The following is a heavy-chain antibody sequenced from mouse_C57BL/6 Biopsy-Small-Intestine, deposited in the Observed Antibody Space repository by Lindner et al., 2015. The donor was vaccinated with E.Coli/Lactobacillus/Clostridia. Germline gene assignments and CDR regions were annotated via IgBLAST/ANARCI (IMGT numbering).Heavy chain of an antibody. V-gene: IGHV1-55*01. CDR1: GYTFTSSG. J-gene: IGHJ3*01. CDR3: AKGGYGDGYH. Sequence: SVKVSCKASGYTFTSSGLTWVRQAPGQGLEWMGGSALPNGKTNYAQKIKGRVTMTTDTSTSTAYMELRSLSSDDTAVYYCAKGGYGDGYHWGQGTLVTVS. CDR2: SALPNGKT. D-gene: IGHD1-2*01.